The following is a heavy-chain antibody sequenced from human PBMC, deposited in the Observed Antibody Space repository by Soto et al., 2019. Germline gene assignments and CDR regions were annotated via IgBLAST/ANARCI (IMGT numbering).Heavy chain of an antibody. J-gene: IGHJ5*02. Sequence: SETLSLTCTVSGGSISSSSYYWGWIRQPPGKGLEWIGSIYYSGSTYYNPSLKSRVTISVDTSKNQFSLKLSSVTAADTAVYYCARHGELESEPNNWFDPWGQGTLVTVSS. CDR1: GGSISSSSYY. D-gene: IGHD1-7*01. CDR3: ARHGELESEPNNWFDP. CDR2: IYYSGST. V-gene: IGHV4-39*01.